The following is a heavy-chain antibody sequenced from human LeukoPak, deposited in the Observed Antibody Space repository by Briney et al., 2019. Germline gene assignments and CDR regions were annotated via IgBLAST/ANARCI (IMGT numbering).Heavy chain of an antibody. Sequence: GGSLRLSCAASGFTFSSYGMHWVRQAPGKGLEWVAVISYDGSNKYYADSVKGRFTTSRDNSKNTLYLQMNSLRAEDTAVYYCAKEVKDCSSTSCYYYYGMDVWGKGSTVTVSS. CDR1: GFTFSSYG. J-gene: IGHJ6*04. D-gene: IGHD2-2*01. CDR3: AKEVKDCSSTSCYYYYGMDV. CDR2: ISYDGSNK. V-gene: IGHV3-30*18.